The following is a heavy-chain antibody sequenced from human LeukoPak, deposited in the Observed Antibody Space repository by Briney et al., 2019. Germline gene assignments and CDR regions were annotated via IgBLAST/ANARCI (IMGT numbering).Heavy chain of an antibody. V-gene: IGHV3-66*01. Sequence: GGSLRLSCAASGVTVSDNYMSWVLQAPGKGLEWVSVIYSGGTKYYADFVKGRFTISRDKSKNTLYLQMNSLRADDTAVYYCTKVVRIVATPEYYYDYWGQGTLLTVSS. CDR1: GVTVSDNY. CDR2: IYSGGTK. J-gene: IGHJ4*02. CDR3: TKVVRIVATPEYYYDY. D-gene: IGHD5-12*01.